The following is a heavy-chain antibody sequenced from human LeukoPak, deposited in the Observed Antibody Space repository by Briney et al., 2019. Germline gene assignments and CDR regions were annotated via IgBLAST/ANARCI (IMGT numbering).Heavy chain of an antibody. CDR2: INPNSGGT. CDR1: GYTFTGYY. V-gene: IGHV1-2*05. J-gene: IGHJ4*02. CDR3: ATLITGTMYYFDY. Sequence: ASVKVSCKASGYTFTGYYMHWVRQAPGQGLEWMGRINPNSGGTNYAQKFQGRVTMTRDTSISTAYMELSRLRSDDTDVYYCATLITGTMYYFDYWGQGTLVTVSS. D-gene: IGHD1-20*01.